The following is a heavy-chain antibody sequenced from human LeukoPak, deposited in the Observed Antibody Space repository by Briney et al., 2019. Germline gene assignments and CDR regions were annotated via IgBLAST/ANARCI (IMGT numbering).Heavy chain of an antibody. V-gene: IGHV4-34*01. D-gene: IGHD3-3*01. Sequence: PSETLSLTCAVYGGSFSGYYWSWIRQPPGKGLEWIGEINHSGSTNYNPSFKSRVTISVDTSKNQFSLKLSSVTAADTAVYYCARAGLGYDFWSGYYNWFDPWGQGTLVTVSS. CDR1: GGSFSGYY. CDR2: INHSGST. J-gene: IGHJ5*02. CDR3: ARAGLGYDFWSGYYNWFDP.